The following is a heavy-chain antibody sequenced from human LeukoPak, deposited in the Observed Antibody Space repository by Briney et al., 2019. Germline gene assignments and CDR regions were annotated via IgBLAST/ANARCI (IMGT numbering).Heavy chain of an antibody. CDR2: IYYSGST. V-gene: IGHV4-39*07. J-gene: IGHJ5*02. Sequence: ETLSLTCTVSGGSISSSSYYWGWIRQPPGKGLEWIGSIYYSGSTYYNPSLKSRVTISVDTSKNQFSLKLSSVTAADTAVYYCARVESDLTLDPWGQGTLVTVSS. CDR1: GGSISSSSYY. D-gene: IGHD3-3*01. CDR3: ARVESDLTLDP.